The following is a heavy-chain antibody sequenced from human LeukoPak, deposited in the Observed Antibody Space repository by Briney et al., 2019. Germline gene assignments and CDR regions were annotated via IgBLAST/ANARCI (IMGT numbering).Heavy chain of an antibody. D-gene: IGHD3-22*01. J-gene: IGHJ4*02. V-gene: IGHV3-7*01. CDR2: IKQDGSEK. Sequence: GGSLRLSCAASGFTFSSYWMSWVRQAPGKGLDWVANIKQDGSEKYYVDSVKGRFTISRDNAKNSLYLQMNSLRAEDTAVYYCARDRGYYDSSGYYYSYWGQGTLVTVSS. CDR3: ARDRGYYDSSGYYYSY. CDR1: GFTFSSYW.